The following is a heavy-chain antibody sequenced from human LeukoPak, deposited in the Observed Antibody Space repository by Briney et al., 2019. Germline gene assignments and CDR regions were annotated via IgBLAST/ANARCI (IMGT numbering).Heavy chain of an antibody. Sequence: GGSLRLSCAASGFTFSSYSMNWVRLAPGKGLEWVSSISSSSTYIYYADSVKGRFTISRDNAENSLYLQMNSLRAEDTAVYYCAREGYGRLRYFAGYYYYMDVWGKGTTVTISS. D-gene: IGHD3-9*01. CDR2: ISSSSTYI. CDR3: AREGYGRLRYFAGYYYYMDV. CDR1: GFTFSSYS. J-gene: IGHJ6*03. V-gene: IGHV3-21*01.